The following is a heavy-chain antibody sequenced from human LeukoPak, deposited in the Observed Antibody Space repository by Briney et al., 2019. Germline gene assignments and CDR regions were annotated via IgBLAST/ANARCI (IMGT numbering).Heavy chain of an antibody. CDR2: ITNSGGTT. D-gene: IGHD2-2*01. Sequence: PGGSLRLSCAASGFTFSSYAMSWVRQAPGKGLEWVSAITNSGGTTYYADSVKGRFTISRDNSKNTLYLQMNSLRAEDTAVYYCTTDRSVYQLLLTTPDYFDYWGQGTLVTVSS. CDR1: GFTFSSYA. CDR3: TTDRSVYQLLLTTPDYFDY. J-gene: IGHJ4*02. V-gene: IGHV3-23*01.